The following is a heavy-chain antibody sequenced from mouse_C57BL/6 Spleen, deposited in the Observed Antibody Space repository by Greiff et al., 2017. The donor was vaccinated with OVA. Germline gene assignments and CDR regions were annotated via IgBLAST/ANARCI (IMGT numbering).Heavy chain of an antibody. J-gene: IGHJ4*01. V-gene: IGHV1-59*01. CDR3: ARCLLRYPYAMDY. D-gene: IGHD1-1*01. CDR1: GYTFTSYW. CDR2: IDPSASYT. Sequence: QVQLQQPGAELVRPGTSVTLSCKASGYTFTSYWMHWVKQRPGQGLEWIGVIDPSASYTNYNQKFKGKATLTVDTSSSTAYMQLSSLTSEDSAVYYCARCLLRYPYAMDYWGQGTSVTVSS.